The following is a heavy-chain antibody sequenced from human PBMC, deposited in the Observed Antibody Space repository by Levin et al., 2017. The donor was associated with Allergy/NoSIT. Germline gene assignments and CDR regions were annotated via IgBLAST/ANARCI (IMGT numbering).Heavy chain of an antibody. D-gene: IGHD6-13*01. CDR3: AAYSSTFTFDF. J-gene: IGHJ4*02. V-gene: IGHV4-30-2*01. CDR2: INHRGST. CDR1: GGSISSGDYS. Sequence: MPSETLSLTCAVSGGSISSGDYSWSWIRQPPGKGLEWIGYINHRGSTSYNPSLKSRVTISVDRSKNQFSLKLTSVTAADTAVYYCAAYSSTFTFDFWGQGTLVTVSS.